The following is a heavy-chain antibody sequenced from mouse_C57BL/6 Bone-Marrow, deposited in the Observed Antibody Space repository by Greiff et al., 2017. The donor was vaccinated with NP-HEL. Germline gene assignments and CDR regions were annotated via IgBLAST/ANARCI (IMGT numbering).Heavy chain of an antibody. CDR2: IDPETGGT. V-gene: IGHV1-15*01. D-gene: IGHD1-1*01. J-gene: IGHJ2*01. CDR1: GYTFTDYE. Sequence: VQLQQSGAELVRPGASVTLSCKASGYTFTDYEMHWVKQTPVHGLEWIGAIDPETGGTAYNQKFKGKAILTADKSSSPAYMELRSLTSEDSAGYYCTRRDYGSSPYYFDYWGQGTTLTVSS. CDR3: TRRDYGSSPYYFDY.